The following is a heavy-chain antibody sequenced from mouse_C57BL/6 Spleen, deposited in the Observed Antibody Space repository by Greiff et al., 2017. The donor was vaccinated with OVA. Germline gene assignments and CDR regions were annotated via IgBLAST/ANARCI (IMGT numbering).Heavy chain of an antibody. CDR3: ARGDYSWFAY. V-gene: IGHV5-17*01. D-gene: IGHD1-1*01. Sequence: EVKLVESGGGLVKPGGSLKLSCAASGFTFSDYGMHWVRQAPEKGLEWVAYISSGSGTIYYADTVKGRFTISRDNAKNTLFLQMTSLRSEDTAMYYCARGDYSWFAYWGQGTLVTVSA. CDR1: GFTFSDYG. J-gene: IGHJ3*01. CDR2: ISSGSGTI.